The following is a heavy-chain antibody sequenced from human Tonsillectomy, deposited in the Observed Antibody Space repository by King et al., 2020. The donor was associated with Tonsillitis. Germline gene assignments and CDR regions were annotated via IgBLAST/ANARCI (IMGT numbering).Heavy chain of an antibody. CDR3: TRGGDYDSGYYYGMDV. D-gene: IGHD4-17*01. Sequence: VQSGGALTLSCAASGFTFSGAAMHWVRQASGKGLEWVGLIRSKANSYATVYAASVYGRFTVSRDDSKKTANLQVNSLKTEDTAVYYCTRGGDYDSGYYYGMDVWGQGTTVTVSS. J-gene: IGHJ6*02. V-gene: IGHV3-73*01. CDR2: IRSKANSYAT. CDR1: GFTFSGAA.